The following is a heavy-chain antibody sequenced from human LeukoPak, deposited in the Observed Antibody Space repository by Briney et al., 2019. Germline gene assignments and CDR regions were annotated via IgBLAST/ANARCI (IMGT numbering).Heavy chain of an antibody. CDR1: GFTFSSYA. CDR3: AKSLLWFGELGDAFDI. J-gene: IGHJ3*02. V-gene: IGHV3-23*01. Sequence: GGSLRLSCAASGFTFSSYAMSWVSQAPGGGLEWGSAISGSGGSTYYADSVKGRFTISRDNSKNTLYLQMNSLRAEDTAVYYCAKSLLWFGELGDAFDIWGQGTMVTVSS. CDR2: ISGSGGST. D-gene: IGHD3-10*01.